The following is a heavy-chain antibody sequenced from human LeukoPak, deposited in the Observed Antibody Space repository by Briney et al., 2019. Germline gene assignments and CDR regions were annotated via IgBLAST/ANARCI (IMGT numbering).Heavy chain of an antibody. Sequence: SVKVSCKASGYTFTSYGISWVRQAPGQGLEWMGGIIPIFGTANYAQKFQGRVTITADESTSTAYMELSSLRSEDTAVYYCARADYYDSSGYPELDYWGQGTLVTVSS. CDR1: GYTFTSYG. CDR3: ARADYYDSSGYPELDY. V-gene: IGHV1-69*13. CDR2: IIPIFGTA. J-gene: IGHJ4*02. D-gene: IGHD3-22*01.